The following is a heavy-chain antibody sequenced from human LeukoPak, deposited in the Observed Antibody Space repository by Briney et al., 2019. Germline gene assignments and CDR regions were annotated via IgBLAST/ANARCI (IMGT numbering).Heavy chain of an antibody. V-gene: IGHV3-74*01. CDR3: ARGYGDWFDP. J-gene: IGHJ5*02. Sequence: PGGSLRLSCAASGFTFSSYWMHWVRQAPGKGLVWASRINSDASSTYYADSVRGRFSISRDNTKNTLYLQMNSLIADDTAVYYCARGYGDWFDPWGQGTLVTVSS. CDR1: GFTFSSYW. CDR2: INSDASST. D-gene: IGHD3-10*01.